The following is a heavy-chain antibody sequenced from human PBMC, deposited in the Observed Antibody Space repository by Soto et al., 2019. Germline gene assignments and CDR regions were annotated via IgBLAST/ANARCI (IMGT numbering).Heavy chain of an antibody. CDR2: INKNGFTI. Sequence: GGSLRLSCAVSGFTLTTYSMNWVRQAPGKGLEWISFINKNGFTIYYADSVKGRFTISRDYAKNSLYLQMDSLRHEDTAVYYCARGAVTGTSLFDYWGLGTLVTVS. D-gene: IGHD6-19*01. CDR1: GFTLTTYS. V-gene: IGHV3-48*02. CDR3: ARGAVTGTSLFDY. J-gene: IGHJ4*02.